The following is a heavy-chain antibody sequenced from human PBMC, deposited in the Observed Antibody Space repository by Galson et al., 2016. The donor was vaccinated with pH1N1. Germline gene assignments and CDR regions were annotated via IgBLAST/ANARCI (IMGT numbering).Heavy chain of an antibody. J-gene: IGHJ4*02. V-gene: IGHV3-30*02. Sequence: SLRLSCAASGFTFSSYNMHWVRQAPGKGPEWVAFIRFDGSNREYASSLKGRFTISRDNSKNTLYLQMDSLRTEDTALYYCARDPKGYYGDYVGFHYWGQGTLVTVSS. D-gene: IGHD4-17*01. CDR3: ARDPKGYYGDYVGFHY. CDR1: GFTFSSYN. CDR2: IRFDGSNR.